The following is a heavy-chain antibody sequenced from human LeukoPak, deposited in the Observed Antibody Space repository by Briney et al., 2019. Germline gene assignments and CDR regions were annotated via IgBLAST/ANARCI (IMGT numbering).Heavy chain of an antibody. J-gene: IGHJ4*02. D-gene: IGHD3-3*01. CDR3: ARTYDFWSGYSDY. V-gene: IGHV1-18*01. CDR1: GGTFSNSG. Sequence: ASVKVSCKASGGTFSNSGISWVRQAPGQGLEWMGWISAYNGNTNYAQKLQGRVTMTTDTSTSTAYMELRSLRSDDTAVYYCARTYDFWSGYSDYWGQGTLVTVSS. CDR2: ISAYNGNT.